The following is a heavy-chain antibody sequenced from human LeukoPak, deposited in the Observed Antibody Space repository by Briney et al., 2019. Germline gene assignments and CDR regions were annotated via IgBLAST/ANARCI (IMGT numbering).Heavy chain of an antibody. J-gene: IGHJ4*02. CDR3: ARGGSETYYDFWRGFDY. V-gene: IGHV3-74*01. CDR1: GFTFSSYW. D-gene: IGHD3-3*01. Sequence: PGGPLRLSCAASGFTFSSYWMHWVRQAPGKGLVWVSRINSDGSSTSYADSVKGRFTISRDNAKNTLYLQMNSLRAEDTAVYYCARGGSETYYDFWRGFDYWGQGTLVTVSS. CDR2: INSDGSST.